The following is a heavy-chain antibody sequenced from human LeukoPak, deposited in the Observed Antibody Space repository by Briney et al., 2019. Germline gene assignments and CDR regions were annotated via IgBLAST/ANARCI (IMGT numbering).Heavy chain of an antibody. CDR3: ARGVGLTQGGTFDY. J-gene: IGHJ4*02. V-gene: IGHV4-61*02. D-gene: IGHD1-26*01. Sequence: SETLSLTCTVSGGSISSGSYYWSWIRQPAGKGLEWIGRIYTSGSTNYNPSLKSRVTISVDKSKNQFSLKLSSVTAADTAVYYCARGVGLTQGGTFDYWGQGTLVTVSS. CDR1: GGSISSGSYY. CDR2: IYTSGST.